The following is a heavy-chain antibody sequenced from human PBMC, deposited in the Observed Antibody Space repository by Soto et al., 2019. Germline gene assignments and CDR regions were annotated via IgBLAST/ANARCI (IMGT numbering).Heavy chain of an antibody. J-gene: IGHJ4*02. CDR1: GGSISSSSYY. CDR2: IYYSGST. Sequence: SETLSLTCTVSGGSISSSSYYWGWIRQPPGKGLEWIGSIYYSGSTYYNPSLKSRVTISVDTSKNQFSLKLSSVTAADTAVYYCARHPPLSSGDFDYWGQGTLVTVSS. CDR3: ARHPPLSSGDFDY. D-gene: IGHD7-27*01. V-gene: IGHV4-39*01.